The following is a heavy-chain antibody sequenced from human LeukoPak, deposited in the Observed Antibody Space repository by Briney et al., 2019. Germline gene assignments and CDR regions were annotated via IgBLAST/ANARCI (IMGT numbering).Heavy chain of an antibody. Sequence: GESLKISCKGSGYDFNNYWIGWVRQMPGKGLEWMGIIYPGDSDTRYSPSFQGQVTISADKSISTAYLQWSSLKASDTAMYYCAIFDFLFGEINNWFDSWGQGTLVTVSS. CDR1: GYDFNNYW. D-gene: IGHD3-16*01. J-gene: IGHJ5*01. CDR2: IYPGDSDT. V-gene: IGHV5-51*01. CDR3: AIFDFLFGEINNWFDS.